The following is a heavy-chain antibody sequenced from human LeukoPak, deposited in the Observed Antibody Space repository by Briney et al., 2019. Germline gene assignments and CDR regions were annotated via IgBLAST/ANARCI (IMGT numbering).Heavy chain of an antibody. J-gene: IGHJ4*02. Sequence: GGSLRLSCAASGFIFRSYGMHWVRQAPGKGLEWVAVISYDGSDKYYADSVKGRFTISRDNSKNTLYLQMNSLRAEDTAVYYCASEEGYGLDYWGQGTLVTVSS. D-gene: IGHD5-12*01. V-gene: IGHV3-30*03. CDR3: ASEEGYGLDY. CDR1: GFIFRSYG. CDR2: ISYDGSDK.